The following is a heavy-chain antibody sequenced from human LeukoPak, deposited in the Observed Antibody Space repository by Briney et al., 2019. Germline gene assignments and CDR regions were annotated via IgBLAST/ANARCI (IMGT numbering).Heavy chain of an antibody. CDR2: IYYSGST. J-gene: IGHJ4*02. CDR1: GGSISSYY. V-gene: IGHV4-59*08. Sequence: KSSETLSLTCTVSGGSISSYYWSWIRQPPGKGLEWIGYIYYSGSTNYNPSLKSRVTISVDTSKNQFSLKLSSVTAADTAVYYCAGGSGSYYTITPSLDYWGQGTLVTVSS. D-gene: IGHD3-10*01. CDR3: AGGSGSYYTITPSLDY.